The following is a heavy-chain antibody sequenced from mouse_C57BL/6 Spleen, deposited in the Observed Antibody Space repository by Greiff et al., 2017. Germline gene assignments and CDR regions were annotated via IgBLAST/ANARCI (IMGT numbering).Heavy chain of an antibody. J-gene: IGHJ3*01. D-gene: IGHD2-1*01. Sequence: EVQRVESEGGLVQPGSSMKLSCTASGFTFSDYYMAWVRQVPEKGLEWVANINYDGSSTYYQDSLKSRFIISIDNAKNILYLQMSSLKSEDTATYYCARDGNYGNYPFAYWGQGTLVTVSA. CDR2: INYDGSST. V-gene: IGHV5-16*01. CDR1: GFTFSDYY. CDR3: ARDGNYGNYPFAY.